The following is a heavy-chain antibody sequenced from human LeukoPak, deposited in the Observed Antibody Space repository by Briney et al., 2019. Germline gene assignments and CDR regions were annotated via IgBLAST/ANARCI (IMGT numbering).Heavy chain of an antibody. CDR1: GFTFSSYG. CDR3: AKERYFDWLSPHWFDP. V-gene: IGHV3-30*18. CDR2: ISYDGSNK. Sequence: PGRSLRLSCAASGFTFSSYGMHWVRQAPGKGLEWVAVISYDGSNKYYADSVKGRFTISRDNSKNTLYLQMNSLRAEDTAVYYCAKERYFDWLSPHWFDPWGQGTLVTVPS. J-gene: IGHJ5*02. D-gene: IGHD3-9*01.